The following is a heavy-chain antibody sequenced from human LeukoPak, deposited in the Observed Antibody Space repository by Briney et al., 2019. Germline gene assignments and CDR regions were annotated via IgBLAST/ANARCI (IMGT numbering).Heavy chain of an antibody. Sequence: GGSLRLSCAASGFTFSSYAMHWVRQAPGKGLEWVAVISYDGSNKYYADSVKGRFTISRDNSKNTLYLQMNSLRAEDTAVYYCARDLHWNFDYWGQGTLVTVSS. V-gene: IGHV3-30-3*01. CDR3: ARDLHWNFDY. D-gene: IGHD3/OR15-3a*01. J-gene: IGHJ4*02. CDR2: ISYDGSNK. CDR1: GFTFSSYA.